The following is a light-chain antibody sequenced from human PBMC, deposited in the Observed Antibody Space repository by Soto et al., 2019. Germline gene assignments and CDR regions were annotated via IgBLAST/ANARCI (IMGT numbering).Light chain of an antibody. CDR1: PSVSSSY. V-gene: IGKV3-20*01. J-gene: IGKJ5*01. CDR3: QQYGNSPSIT. CDR2: GAS. Sequence: ILSLSPGASATLSCRASPSVSSSYVAWYQQKPGQAPRLLIYGASSRATGIPDRFSGSGSGTDFTLTISRLEPEDFAVYYCQQYGNSPSITFGQGTRLEIK.